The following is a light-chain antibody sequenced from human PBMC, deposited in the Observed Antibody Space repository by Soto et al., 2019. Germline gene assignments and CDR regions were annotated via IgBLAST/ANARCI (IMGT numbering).Light chain of an antibody. V-gene: IGKV3-11*02. CDR2: GAS. Sequence: EIVLTQSPATLSLSPGETATLSCRASQRVSNYLAWYQHKPGQAPRLLIYGASNRATGISARISGSGSGRDFSLTINSLEPEDSAVYYCHQRTNWPSITFGQGTRLEI. CDR1: QRVSNY. J-gene: IGKJ5*01. CDR3: HQRTNWPSIT.